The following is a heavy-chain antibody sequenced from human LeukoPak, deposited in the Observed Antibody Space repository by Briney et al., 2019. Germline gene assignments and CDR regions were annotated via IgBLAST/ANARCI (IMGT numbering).Heavy chain of an antibody. CDR1: GASISSGNYY. D-gene: IGHD6-6*01. V-gene: IGHV4-39*07. CDR2: INHSGST. J-gene: IGHJ4*02. Sequence: SETLSLTCTVSGASISSGNYYWSWIRQPPGKGLEWIGEINHSGSTNYNPSLKSRVTISVDTSKNQLSLKLSSVTAADTAVYYCARSRIAARRFDYWGQGTLVTVSS. CDR3: ARSRIAARRFDY.